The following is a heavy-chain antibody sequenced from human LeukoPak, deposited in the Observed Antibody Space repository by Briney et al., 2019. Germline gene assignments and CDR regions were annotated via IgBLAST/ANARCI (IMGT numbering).Heavy chain of an antibody. D-gene: IGHD6-13*01. J-gene: IGHJ4*02. CDR1: GFSFSDYG. Sequence: PGGSLRLSCEASGFSFSDYGMHWVRQAPGKGLAWVAFIRSDGTNKYYVGSLKGRFTISRDNSKNTQYLPMNRLTNEDRAVHYFPKDRSRSWFSFYYWGQGTLVTVAS. CDR2: IRSDGTNK. V-gene: IGHV3-30*02. CDR3: PKDRSRSWFSFYY.